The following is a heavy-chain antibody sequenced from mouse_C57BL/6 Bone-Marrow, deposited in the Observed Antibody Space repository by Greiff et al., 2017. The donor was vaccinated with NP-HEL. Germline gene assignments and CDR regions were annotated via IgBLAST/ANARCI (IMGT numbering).Heavy chain of an antibody. V-gene: IGHV2-2*01. CDR1: GFSLTSYG. CDR3: ARTPTYSRYYAMDY. D-gene: IGHD5-5*01. J-gene: IGHJ4*01. Sequence: QVQLQQSGPGLVQPSQSLSITCTVSGFSLTSYGVHWVRQSPGKGLEWLGVIWSGGSTDYNAAFISRLSISKDNSKSQVFFKMNSLQADDTAIYYCARTPTYSRYYAMDYWGQGTSVTVSS. CDR2: IWSGGST.